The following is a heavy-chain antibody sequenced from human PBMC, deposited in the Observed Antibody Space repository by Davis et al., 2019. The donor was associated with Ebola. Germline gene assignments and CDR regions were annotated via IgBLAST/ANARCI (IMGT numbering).Heavy chain of an antibody. D-gene: IGHD3-22*01. CDR1: GYTFTSYG. CDR3: AREEAKYYYDSSGYYSRSYGMDV. V-gene: IGHV1-18*04. CDR2: ISAYNGNT. J-gene: IGHJ6*04. Sequence: AASVKVSCKASGYTFTSYGISWVRQAPGQGLEWMGWISAYNGNTNYAQKLQGRVTMTTDTSTSTAYMELRSLRSDDTAVYYCAREEAKYYYDSSGYYSRSYGMDVWGKGTTVTVSS.